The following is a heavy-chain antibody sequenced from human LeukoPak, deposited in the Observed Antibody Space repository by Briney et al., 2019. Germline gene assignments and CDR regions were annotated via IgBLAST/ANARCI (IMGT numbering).Heavy chain of an antibody. CDR1: GGSTSSYY. V-gene: IGHV4-59*08. CDR3: ARRATTGAPYYFDY. Sequence: PSETLSLTCTVSGGSTSSYYWSWIRQPPGKGLEWIGYIYYSGSTNYNPSLKSRVTISVDTSKNQFSLKLSSVTAADTAVYYCARRATTGAPYYFDYWGQGTLVTVSS. J-gene: IGHJ4*02. D-gene: IGHD1-1*01. CDR2: IYYSGST.